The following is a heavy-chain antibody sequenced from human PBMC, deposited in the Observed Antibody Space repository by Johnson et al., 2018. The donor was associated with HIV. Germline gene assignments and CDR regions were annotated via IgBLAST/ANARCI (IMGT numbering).Heavy chain of an antibody. CDR1: GFTFDDYD. Sequence: VQLVESGGGVVRPGGSQRLSCVASGFTFDDYDMSWVRQTPGKGLEWVGRIKSKTDGGTTDYAAPVKGRFTISRDDSKNTLYLQMNSLKTEDTAVYYCTTDYRLTVVTRSDAFDIWGQGTMVTVSS. J-gene: IGHJ3*02. D-gene: IGHD4-23*01. V-gene: IGHV3-15*01. CDR2: IKSKTDGGTT. CDR3: TTDYRLTVVTRSDAFDI.